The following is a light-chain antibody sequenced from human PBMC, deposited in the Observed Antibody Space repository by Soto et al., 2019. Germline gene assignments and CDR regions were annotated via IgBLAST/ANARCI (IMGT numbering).Light chain of an antibody. V-gene: IGLV2-14*01. CDR1: SSGIGSNNY. Sequence: QSALTQPASVSGSPGQSITISCTGTSSGIGSNNYVSWFQQRPGKAPTLIIYEVSNRPSGVSTHFSGSKSGNTASLTISGLLPEDEAEYYCSSYTTTTRLFGGGTQLTVL. CDR2: EVS. CDR3: SSYTTTTRL. J-gene: IGLJ3*02.